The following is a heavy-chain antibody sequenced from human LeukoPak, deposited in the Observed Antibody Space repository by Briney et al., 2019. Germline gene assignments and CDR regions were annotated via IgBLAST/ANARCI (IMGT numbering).Heavy chain of an antibody. CDR1: GFTFSSYS. V-gene: IGHV3-21*01. D-gene: IGHD2/OR15-2a*01. CDR2: ISSSSSYI. CDR3: ARDGITFSLGFDP. Sequence: GGSLRLSCAASGFTFSSYSMNWVRQAPGKGLEWVLSISSSSSYIYYADSVKGRFTISRDNAKNSLYLQMNSLRAEDTAVYYCARDGITFSLGFDPWGQGTLVTVSS. J-gene: IGHJ5*02.